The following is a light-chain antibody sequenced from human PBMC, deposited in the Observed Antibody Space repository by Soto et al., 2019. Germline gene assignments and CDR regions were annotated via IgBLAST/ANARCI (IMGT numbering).Light chain of an antibody. CDR1: QSISSW. CDR2: KAS. CDR3: QQYDRYST. J-gene: IGKJ2*01. V-gene: IGKV1-5*03. Sequence: DIQVTQSPSTLSASVGDRVTITCRASQSISSWLAWYQQKPGKPPKLLIYKASTLKSGVPSRFSGSGSGTEFTLTISSLQPDDFASYYCQQYDRYSTFGQGTKLGIK.